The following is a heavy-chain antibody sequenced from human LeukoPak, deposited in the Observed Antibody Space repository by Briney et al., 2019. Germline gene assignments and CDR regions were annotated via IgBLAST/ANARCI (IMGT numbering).Heavy chain of an antibody. CDR2: IISTSAYI. CDR1: GFALRSYT. J-gene: IGHJ5*01. D-gene: IGHD6-19*01. CDR3: ARVAVAGPTGWFDS. Sequence: GGSLRPSCAASGFALRSYTVTWVRQAPGKGLEWVSSIISTSAYIYYAESVKGRFSIPRANVDNVVHLQMSSLRNEDTAFYYCARVAVAGPTGWFDSWGQGTLVTVSS. V-gene: IGHV3-21*01.